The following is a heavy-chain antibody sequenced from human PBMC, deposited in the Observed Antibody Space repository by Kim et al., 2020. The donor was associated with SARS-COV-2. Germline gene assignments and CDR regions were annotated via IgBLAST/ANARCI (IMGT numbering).Heavy chain of an antibody. Sequence: DAGTGHFTISSDQSKNTLNLQMNSLRAEDTAVYYIARVDSGSYWGAFDIWGQGTMVTVSS. D-gene: IGHD1-26*01. CDR3: ARVDSGSYWGAFDI. V-gene: IGHV3-30*01. J-gene: IGHJ3*02.